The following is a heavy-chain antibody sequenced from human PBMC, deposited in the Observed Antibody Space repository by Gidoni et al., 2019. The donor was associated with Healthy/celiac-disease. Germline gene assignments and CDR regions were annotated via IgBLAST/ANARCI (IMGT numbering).Heavy chain of an antibody. V-gene: IGHV3-9*01. J-gene: IGHJ4*02. CDR2: ISWNSGSI. CDR1: GFTFADYA. CDR3: AKGGMYSGSYYVTGYYFDY. Sequence: EVQLVESGGGLVQPGRSLRLSCAASGFTFADYAMHWVRQAPGKGLEWVSGISWNSGSIGYADSVKGRFTISRDNAKNSLYLQMNSLRAEDTALYYCAKGGMYSGSYYVTGYYFDYWGQGTLVTVSS. D-gene: IGHD1-26*01.